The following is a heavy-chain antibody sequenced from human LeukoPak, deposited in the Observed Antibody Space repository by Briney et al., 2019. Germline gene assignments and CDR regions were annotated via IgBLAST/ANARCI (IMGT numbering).Heavy chain of an antibody. D-gene: IGHD4-17*01. CDR2: INPNSGGT. CDR3: ARHMTTANNWFDP. J-gene: IGHJ5*02. V-gene: IGHV1-2*02. Sequence: VASAKVSCKASGYTFTGYYMHWVRQAPGQGLEWMGWINPNSGGTNYEQKFQGRVIMTRDTSISTAYMELSRLRFDDTAVYYCARHMTTANNWFDPWGQGTLVTVSS. CDR1: GYTFTGYY.